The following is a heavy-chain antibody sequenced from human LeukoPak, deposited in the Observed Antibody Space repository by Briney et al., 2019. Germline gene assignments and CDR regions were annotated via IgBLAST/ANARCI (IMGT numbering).Heavy chain of an antibody. Sequence: PSETLSLTCTVSGGSISSSSYYWGWIRQPPGKGLEWIGSIYYSGSTYYNPSLKSRVTISVDTSKNQFSLKLSSVTAADTAVYYCARYSYGYVNWFDPWGQGTLVTVSS. CDR3: ARYSYGYVNWFDP. D-gene: IGHD5-18*01. CDR1: GGSISSSSYY. J-gene: IGHJ5*02. CDR2: IYYSGST. V-gene: IGHV4-39*07.